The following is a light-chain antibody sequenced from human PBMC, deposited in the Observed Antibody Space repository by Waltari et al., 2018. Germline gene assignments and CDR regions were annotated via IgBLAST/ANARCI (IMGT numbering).Light chain of an antibody. V-gene: IGLV1-51*01. CDR2: ENY. Sequence: QSVLTQPPSVSAAPGQKVTISCSGSSSNIGNYFVSWYHQLPGTTPKLLIYENYKRPPGIPDRFSASKSGTSATLDITGLQIGDEADYYCATWDNSLTAVVFGGGTKLTVL. CDR3: ATWDNSLTAVV. J-gene: IGLJ2*01. CDR1: SSNIGNYF.